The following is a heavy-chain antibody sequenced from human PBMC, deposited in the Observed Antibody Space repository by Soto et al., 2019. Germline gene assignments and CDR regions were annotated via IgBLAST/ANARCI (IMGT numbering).Heavy chain of an antibody. V-gene: IGHV4-59*01. Sequence: SETLSLTCTVSGGSISSYYWSWIRQPPGKGLEWIGYIYYSGSTNYNPSLKSRVTISVDTSKNQFSLKLSSVTAADTAVYYCARDRYKGYDFWSGLRTSHYYGMDVWGQGTTVTVSS. CDR1: GGSISSYY. J-gene: IGHJ6*02. CDR3: ARDRYKGYDFWSGLRTSHYYGMDV. D-gene: IGHD3-3*01. CDR2: IYYSGST.